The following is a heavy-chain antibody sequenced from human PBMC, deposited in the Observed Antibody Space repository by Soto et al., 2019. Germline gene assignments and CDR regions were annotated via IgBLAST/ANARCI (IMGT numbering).Heavy chain of an antibody. CDR2: IKQDGSEK. CDR3: ARVQQPNYYDSSGPGGGYFDY. CDR1: GFTFSSYW. Sequence: GGSLSLSCAASGFTFSSYWMSWVRQAPGKGLEWVANIKQDGSEKYYVDSVKGRFTISRDNAKNSLYLQMNSLRAEDTAVYYCARVQQPNYYDSSGPGGGYFDYWGQGTLVTVSS. J-gene: IGHJ4*02. D-gene: IGHD3-22*01. V-gene: IGHV3-7*05.